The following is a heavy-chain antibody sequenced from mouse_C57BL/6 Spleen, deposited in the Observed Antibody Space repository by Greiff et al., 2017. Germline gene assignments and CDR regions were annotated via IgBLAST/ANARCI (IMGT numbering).Heavy chain of an antibody. V-gene: IGHV2-2*01. Sequence: VQLVESGPGLVQPSQSLSITCTVSGFSLTSYGVHWVRQSPGKGLEWLGVIWSGGSTDYNAAFISRLSISKDNSKSQVFFKMNSLQADDTAIYYCARNSPEGFAYWGQGTLVTVSA. J-gene: IGHJ3*01. CDR2: IWSGGST. CDR1: GFSLTSYG. CDR3: ARNSPEGFAY.